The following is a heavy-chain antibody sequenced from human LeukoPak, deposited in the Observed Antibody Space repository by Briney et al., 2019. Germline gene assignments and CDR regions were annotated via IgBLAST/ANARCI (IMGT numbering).Heavy chain of an antibody. V-gene: IGHV3-74*01. D-gene: IGHD3-3*02. Sequence: GGSLRLACAASGFTFSSYCMHWVRQAPGKGLVWVSHINPDGTTTTYADSVKGRFTISRDNAKNSLYLQMDSLRAEDTAVYYCTPWVSTDYWGEGTVVIASS. J-gene: IGHJ4*02. CDR1: GFTFSSYC. CDR3: TPWVSTDY. CDR2: INPDGTTT.